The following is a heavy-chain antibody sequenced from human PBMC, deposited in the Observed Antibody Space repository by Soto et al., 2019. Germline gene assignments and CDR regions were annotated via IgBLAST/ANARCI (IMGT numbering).Heavy chain of an antibody. J-gene: IGHJ6*02. Sequence: SQTLSLTCAISGDSVSSNSAAWNWIRQSPSRGLEWLGRTYYRSKWYNDYAVSVKSRITINPDTSKNQFSLQLNSVTAADTAVYYCAGNYDVLTGRGDLDVWGQGTTVTVSS. CDR3: AGNYDVLTGRGDLDV. CDR2: TYYRSKWYN. V-gene: IGHV6-1*01. CDR1: GDSVSSNSAA. D-gene: IGHD3-9*01.